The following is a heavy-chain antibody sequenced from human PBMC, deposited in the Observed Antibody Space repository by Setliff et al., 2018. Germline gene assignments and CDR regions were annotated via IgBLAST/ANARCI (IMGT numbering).Heavy chain of an antibody. J-gene: IGHJ4*02. D-gene: IGHD6-6*01. CDR2: IHYSGST. Sequence: KTSETLSLTCTVSGDSISSRTYYWSWIRQPPGKGLEWIGSIHYSGSTYYNPSLKSRVTVSVDTSKNQFSLKLSSVTAADTAVYYCAKHDGRSSFDYWGQGTLVTVSS. V-gene: IGHV4-39*01. CDR1: GDSISSRTYY. CDR3: AKHDGRSSFDY.